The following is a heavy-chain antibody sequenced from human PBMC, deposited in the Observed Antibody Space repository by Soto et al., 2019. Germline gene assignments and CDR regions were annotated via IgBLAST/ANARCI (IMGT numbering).Heavy chain of an antibody. CDR3: ARRVPAGAAYNHYAMDV. Sequence: SETRSLTCTVSGGSISSANYYWGWIRQPPGKGLEWIGSIHYSGSTYYNPSLKSRVTISVDTSKNQFSLRLSSVTAADTTVYYCARRVPAGAAYNHYAMDVWGQGTTIT. D-gene: IGHD2-2*01. CDR1: GGSISSANYY. V-gene: IGHV4-39*01. J-gene: IGHJ6*02. CDR2: IHYSGST.